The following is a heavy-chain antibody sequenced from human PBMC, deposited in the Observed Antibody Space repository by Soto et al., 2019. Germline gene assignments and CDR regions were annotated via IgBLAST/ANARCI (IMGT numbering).Heavy chain of an antibody. D-gene: IGHD3-9*01. CDR3: AREYYDILTGPYYFDY. CDR2: ISYDGSNK. Sequence: GGSLRLSCAASGFTFSSYAMHWVRQAPGKGLEWVAVISYDGSNKYYADSVKGRFTISRDNSKNTLYLQMNSLRAEDTAVYYCAREYYDILTGPYYFDYWGQGT. J-gene: IGHJ4*02. V-gene: IGHV3-30-3*01. CDR1: GFTFSSYA.